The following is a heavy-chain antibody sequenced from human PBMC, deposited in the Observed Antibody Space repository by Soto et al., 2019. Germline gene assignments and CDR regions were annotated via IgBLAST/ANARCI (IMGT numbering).Heavy chain of an antibody. CDR1: GGTFSTYV. CDR3: ARGRIAGAATDFYYYGMDV. V-gene: IGHV1-69*12. J-gene: IGHJ6*02. CDR2: IIPVFATT. D-gene: IGHD1-26*01. Sequence: QVQLVQSGAEVKKPGSSVKVSCKASGGTFSTYVISWVRQAPGQGLEWMGGIIPVFATTNYAQKFQGRVTITADEPXRXGKXELNSLRSEDTAVYYCARGRIAGAATDFYYYGMDVWGQGTSVTVSS.